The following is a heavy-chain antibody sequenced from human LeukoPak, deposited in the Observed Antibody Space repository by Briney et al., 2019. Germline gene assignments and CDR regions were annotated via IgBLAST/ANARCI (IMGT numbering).Heavy chain of an antibody. CDR2: ISSTGGST. CDR3: AKGRGFPRQGPDY. CDR1: GFTFSSYA. D-gene: IGHD2-21*01. V-gene: IGHV3-23*01. Sequence: PGGSLRLSCAASGFTFSSYAMTWVRQAPGKGLEWVSGISSTGGSTYYADSVKGRFTISRDNSKNTLYLQVNSLRAEDTAVYYCAKGRGFPRQGPDYWGQGTLVTVSS. J-gene: IGHJ4*02.